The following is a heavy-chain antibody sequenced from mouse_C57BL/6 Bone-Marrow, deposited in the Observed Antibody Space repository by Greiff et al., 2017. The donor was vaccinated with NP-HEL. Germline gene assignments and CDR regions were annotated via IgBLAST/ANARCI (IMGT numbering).Heavy chain of an antibody. J-gene: IGHJ2*01. CDR2: IDPANGNT. CDR3: ASPLYYGSSYDYFDY. CDR1: GFTIKNSY. V-gene: IGHV14-3*01. Sequence: VQLQQSVAELVRPGASVKLSCTASGFTIKNSYMHWVKQRPEQGLEWIGRIDPANGNTKYAPKFQGKATITADTSSNTAYLQLSSLTSEDTAIYYCASPLYYGSSYDYFDYWGQGTTLTVSS. D-gene: IGHD1-1*01.